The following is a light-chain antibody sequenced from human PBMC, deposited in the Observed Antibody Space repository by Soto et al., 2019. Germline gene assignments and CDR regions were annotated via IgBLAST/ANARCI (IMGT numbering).Light chain of an antibody. CDR2: EGT. J-gene: IGLJ2*01. V-gene: IGLV2-23*01. CDR3: CSYAGSSTVV. Sequence: QSALTQPASVSGSPGQSITISCTGTSSDVGSYNLVSWYQQHPGKAPKLMIYEGTKRPSGVSNRFSGSKSANTASLTISGLQADDEADYYCCSYAGSSTVVFGGGTKVTVL. CDR1: SSDVGSYNL.